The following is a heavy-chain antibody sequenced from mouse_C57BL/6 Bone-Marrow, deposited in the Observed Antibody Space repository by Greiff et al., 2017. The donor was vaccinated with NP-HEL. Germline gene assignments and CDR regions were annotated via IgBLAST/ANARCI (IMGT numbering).Heavy chain of an antibody. V-gene: IGHV1-50*01. CDR3: ARDLRWSLYWYFDV. CDR1: GYTFTSYW. D-gene: IGHD2-1*01. Sequence: QVQLQQPGAELVKPGASVKLSCKASGYTFTSYWMQWVKQRPGQGLEWIGEIDPSDSYTNYNQKFKGKATLTVDTSSSTAYMQRSSLTSEDSAVYYCARDLRWSLYWYFDVWGTGTTVTVSA. J-gene: IGHJ1*03. CDR2: IDPSDSYT.